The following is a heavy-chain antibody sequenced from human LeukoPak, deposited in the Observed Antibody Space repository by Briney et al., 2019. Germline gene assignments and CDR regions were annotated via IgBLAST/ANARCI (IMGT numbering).Heavy chain of an antibody. D-gene: IGHD1-26*01. CDR1: GYTLTELS. CDR2: FDPEDGET. J-gene: IGHJ5*02. CDR3: ATGEFLFVGATKYGWFDP. Sequence: ASMKVSCEVSGYTLTELSMHWVRQAPGKGLEWMGGFDPEDGETIYAQKFQGRVTMTEDTSTDTAYMELSSLRSEDTAVYYCATGEFLFVGATKYGWFDPWGQGTLVTVSS. V-gene: IGHV1-24*01.